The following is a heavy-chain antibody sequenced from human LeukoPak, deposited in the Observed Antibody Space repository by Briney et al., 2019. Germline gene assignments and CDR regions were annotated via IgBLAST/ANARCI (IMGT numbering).Heavy chain of an antibody. CDR2: IHYSGST. V-gene: IGHV4-31*03. CDR3: ARGSGNKGLDY. D-gene: IGHD1-26*01. J-gene: IGHJ4*02. CDR1: GGSISSGSYY. Sequence: KPSETLSLTCTVSGGSISSGSYYWTSIRQHPGKGLEWIGSIHYSGSTYYNPSLKSRVTISVDMSKNQFSLKLSSVTAADTAVYYCARGSGNKGLDYWGQGTLVTVSS.